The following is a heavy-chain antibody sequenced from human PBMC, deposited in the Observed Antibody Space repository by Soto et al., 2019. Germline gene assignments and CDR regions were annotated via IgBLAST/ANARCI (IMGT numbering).Heavy chain of an antibody. J-gene: IGHJ4*02. CDR2: IYYSGST. CDR1: GGSISSGGYY. CDR3: ARDFKGYGDYWTHYFDY. Sequence: SETLSLTCTVSGGSISSGGYYWSWIRQHPGKGLEWIGYIYYSGSTYYNPSLKSRVTISVDTSKNQFSLKLSSVTAADTAVYYCARDFKGYGDYWTHYFDYWGQGTLVTVSS. V-gene: IGHV4-31*03. D-gene: IGHD4-17*01.